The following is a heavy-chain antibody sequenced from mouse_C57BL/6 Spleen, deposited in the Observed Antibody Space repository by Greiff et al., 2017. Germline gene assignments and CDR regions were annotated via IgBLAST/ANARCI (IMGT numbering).Heavy chain of an antibody. CDR1: GFTFSSYG. V-gene: IGHV5-6*01. CDR2: ISSGGSYT. D-gene: IGHD2-1*01. J-gene: IGHJ3*01. CDR3: ASDGNYEISFAY. Sequence: EVKLVESGGDLVKPGGSLKLSCAASGFTFSSYGMSWVRQTPDKRLEWVATISSGGSYTYYPDSVKGRFTISRDNAKNTLYLQMSSLKSEDTAMYYCASDGNYEISFAYWGQGTLVTVSA.